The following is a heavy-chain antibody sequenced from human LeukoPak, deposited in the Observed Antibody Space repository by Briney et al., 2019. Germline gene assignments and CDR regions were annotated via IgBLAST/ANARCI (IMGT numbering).Heavy chain of an antibody. CDR3: ARRDIVVVPASILGAFDI. V-gene: IGHV3-48*04. J-gene: IGHJ3*02. CDR2: ISESGSAM. CDR1: GFTFSSYG. Sequence: GGSLRLSCAASGFTFSSYGMQWVRQALGKGLEWLTCISESGSAMSYADSVKGRFTISRDNAKNSLYLQMNSLRAEDTALYYCARRDIVVVPASILGAFDIWGQGTMVTVSS. D-gene: IGHD2-2*02.